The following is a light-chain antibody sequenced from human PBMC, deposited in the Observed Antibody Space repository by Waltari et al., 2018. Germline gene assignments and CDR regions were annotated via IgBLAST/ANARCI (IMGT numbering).Light chain of an antibody. CDR2: GAS. V-gene: IGKV3-15*01. CDR1: QSVSSN. Sequence: EILMTQSPATRSVSPGERATLSCRASQSVSSNLAWYQQKPGPAPRLLIYGASTRATGIPARFSGSGSGTEFTLTISSLQSEDFAVYYCQQYNNWPLTFGGGTKVEIK. J-gene: IGKJ4*01. CDR3: QQYNNWPLT.